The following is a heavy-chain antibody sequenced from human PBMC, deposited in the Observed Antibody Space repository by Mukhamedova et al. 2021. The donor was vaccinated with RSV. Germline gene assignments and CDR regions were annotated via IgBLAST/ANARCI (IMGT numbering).Heavy chain of an antibody. Sequence: AEYMGGRFTISRDNAKNTLYLQMNSLRAEDTAVYNCAKVSRATLCSSSKAYFDYWGQGTLVTVSS. CDR3: AKVSRATLCSSSKAYFDY. D-gene: IGHD6-13*01. J-gene: IGHJ4*02. V-gene: IGHV3-23*01.